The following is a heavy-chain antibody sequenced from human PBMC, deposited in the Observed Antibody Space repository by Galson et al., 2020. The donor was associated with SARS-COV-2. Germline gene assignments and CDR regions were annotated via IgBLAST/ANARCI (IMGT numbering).Heavy chain of an antibody. CDR2: ISWDGGST. Sequence: GESLKISCAASGFTFDDYTMHWVRQAPGKGLEWVSLISWDGGSTYYADSVKGRFTISRDNSKNSLYLQMNSLRTEDNALYYCAFSYYYDSSGYLSGYYYGMDVWGQGTTVTVSS. CDR1: GFTFDDYT. CDR3: AFSYYYDSSGYLSGYYYGMDV. D-gene: IGHD3-22*01. V-gene: IGHV3-43*01. J-gene: IGHJ6*02.